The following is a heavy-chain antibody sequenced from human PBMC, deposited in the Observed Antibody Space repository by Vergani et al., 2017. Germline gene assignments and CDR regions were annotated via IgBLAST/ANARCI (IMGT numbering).Heavy chain of an antibody. V-gene: IGHV3-23*01. Sequence: EVQLLPSGGGLIQPGGSLRLSCAASGFTFSSYAMAWVRQPPGKGLEWVSAISGSGASTYYADSLKGRFTISRDNAKNSLYLQMNSLRAEDTALYYCAKDISAAGVAFDIWGQGTMVTVSS. CDR2: ISGSGAST. D-gene: IGHD6-25*01. CDR3: AKDISAAGVAFDI. CDR1: GFTFSSYA. J-gene: IGHJ3*02.